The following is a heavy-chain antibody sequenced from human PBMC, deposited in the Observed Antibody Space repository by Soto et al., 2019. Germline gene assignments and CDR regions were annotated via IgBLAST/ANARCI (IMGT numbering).Heavy chain of an antibody. D-gene: IGHD3-10*01. CDR2: IIPIFGTP. CDR3: AIDRDDYGSGNYYNRIDF. J-gene: IGHJ4*02. V-gene: IGHV1-69*01. CDR1: GGIFSTYA. Sequence: QVQLVQSGAEVKKPGSSVKVSCKASGGIFSTYAISWLRQAPGQGLEWMGGIIPIFGTPNYAQRFQSRVTINADESTSTAYMELSRLRSEDTAVYYCAIDRDDYGSGNYYNRIDFWGQGTLVTVSS.